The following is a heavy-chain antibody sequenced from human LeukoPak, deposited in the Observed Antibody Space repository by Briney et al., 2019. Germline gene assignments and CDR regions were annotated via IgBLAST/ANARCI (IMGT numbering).Heavy chain of an antibody. CDR3: AKDMEDTATDVVSDFDS. D-gene: IGHD5-18*01. CDR2: IRYDGSKR. V-gene: IGHV3-30*02. Sequence: PGGSLRLSCAASGFTFSSYWMSWVRQAPGKGLEWVAYIRYDGSKRNHADSVKGRFAISRDNSKKTLYLQMNSLKIEDTAVYYCAKDMEDTATDVVSDFDSWGQGTLVTVSS. CDR1: GFTFSSYW. J-gene: IGHJ4*02.